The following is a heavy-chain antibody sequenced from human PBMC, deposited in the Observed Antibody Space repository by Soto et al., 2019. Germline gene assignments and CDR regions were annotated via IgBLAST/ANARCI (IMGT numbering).Heavy chain of an antibody. J-gene: IGHJ4*02. D-gene: IGHD6-19*01. V-gene: IGHV3-23*01. Sequence: EVQLLESGGGLVQPGGSLRLSCAASGFTFSSYAMSWVRQAPGKGLEWVSAISGSGGSTYYADSVKGRFTISRDNSKNTVYLQMNSLRAEDTAVYYCAKKTYSAIAVAGTDYFDYWGQGTLVTVSS. CDR2: ISGSGGST. CDR3: AKKTYSAIAVAGTDYFDY. CDR1: GFTFSSYA.